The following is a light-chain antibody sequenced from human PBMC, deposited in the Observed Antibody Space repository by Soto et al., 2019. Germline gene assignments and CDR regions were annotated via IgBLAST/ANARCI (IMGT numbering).Light chain of an antibody. V-gene: IGLV2-14*01. J-gene: IGLJ3*02. CDR2: EVR. Sequence: QSALTQPASVSGSPGQSITISCTGTSSDVGGYNYVSWYQHHPGNAPKLMIYEVRSRLSGVSNRFSGSKSGNTASLTISGLQAEDEDDYYCTSYNSRDSWVFGGGTKLTVL. CDR3: TSYNSRDSWV. CDR1: SSDVGGYNY.